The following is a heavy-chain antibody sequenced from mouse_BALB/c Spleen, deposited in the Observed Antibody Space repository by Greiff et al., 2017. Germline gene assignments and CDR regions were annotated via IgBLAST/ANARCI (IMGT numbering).Heavy chain of an antibody. D-gene: IGHD2-5*01. J-gene: IGHJ3*01. CDR2: IYPGNVNT. Sequence: VQLQQSGPELVKPGASVRISCKASGYTFTSYYIHWVKQRPGQGLEWIGWIYPGNVNTKYNEKFKGKATLTADKSSSTAYMQLSSLTSEDSAVYFCARGASNYWFAYWGQGTLVTVSA. CDR3: ARGASNYWFAY. V-gene: IGHV1S56*01. CDR1: GYTFTSYY.